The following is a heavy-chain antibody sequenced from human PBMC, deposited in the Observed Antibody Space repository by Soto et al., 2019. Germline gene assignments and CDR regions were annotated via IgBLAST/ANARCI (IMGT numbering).Heavy chain of an antibody. CDR1: GFTFSSYG. V-gene: IGHV3-30*18. J-gene: IGHJ4*02. D-gene: IGHD2-15*01. Sequence: QVQLVESGGGVVQPGRSLRLSCAASGFTFSSYGMHWVRQAPGKGLEWVAVISYDGSNKYYADSVKGRFTISRDNSKNTLYLQMNSLGAEDTAVYYCAKDPALVVVVVAAPDYWGQGTLVTVSS. CDR3: AKDPALVVVVVAAPDY. CDR2: ISYDGSNK.